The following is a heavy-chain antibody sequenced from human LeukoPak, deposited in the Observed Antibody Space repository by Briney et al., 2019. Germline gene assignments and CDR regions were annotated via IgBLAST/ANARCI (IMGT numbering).Heavy chain of an antibody. V-gene: IGHV3-53*01. D-gene: IGHD1-26*01. J-gene: IGHJ4*02. CDR3: ALLVGAILDFDY. CDR2: SYSDNT. Sequence: GGSLRLSCTVSGFTVSSNSMSWVRQARGKGLEWVSISYSDNTHYSDSVKGRFTISTNNSKNTLYLQMNSLRAEDTAVYYCALLVGAILDFDYWGQGTLVTVSS. CDR1: GFTVSSNS.